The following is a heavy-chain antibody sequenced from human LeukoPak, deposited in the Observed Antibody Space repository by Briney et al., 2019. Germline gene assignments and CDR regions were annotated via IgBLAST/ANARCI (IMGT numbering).Heavy chain of an antibody. CDR2: INSDESIT. D-gene: IGHD4-11*01. CDR3: ARGLVPGFLDY. V-gene: IGHV3-74*01. J-gene: IGHJ4*02. CDR1: GFTFSSSW. Sequence: RGSLTLSCAASGFTFSSSWMYWVRQAPGKGLVWVSRINSDESITTYADSVKGRFTISRDNAKNTLYLQMNSLRAEDTTVYYCARGLVPGFLDYWGQGTTVTDSS.